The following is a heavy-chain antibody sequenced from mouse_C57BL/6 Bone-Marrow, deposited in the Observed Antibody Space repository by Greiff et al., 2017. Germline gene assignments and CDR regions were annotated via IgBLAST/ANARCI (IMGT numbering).Heavy chain of an antibody. D-gene: IGHD2-4*01. CDR2: ISSGSSTI. CDR3: ARDYRGRFYWYFDV. V-gene: IGHV5-17*01. Sequence: EVKVEESGGGLVKPGGSLKLSCAASGFTFSDYGMHWVRQAPEKGLEWVAYISSGSSTIYYADTVKGRFTISRDNAKNTLFLQMTSLRSEDTAMYYCARDYRGRFYWYFDVWGTGTTVTVSS. J-gene: IGHJ1*03. CDR1: GFTFSDYG.